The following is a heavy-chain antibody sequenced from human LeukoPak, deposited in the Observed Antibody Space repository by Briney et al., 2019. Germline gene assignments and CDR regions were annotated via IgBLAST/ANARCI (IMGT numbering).Heavy chain of an antibody. CDR3: AREGVATIGAGGYYYYGMDV. CDR1: GYTFTGYY. V-gene: IGHV1-2*02. Sequence: GASVKVSCKASGYTFTGYYMHWVRQAPGQGLEWMGWINPNIGGTNYAQKFQGRVTMTRDTSISTAYMELSRLRSDDTAVYYCAREGVATIGAGGYYYYGMDVWGQGTTVTVSS. CDR2: INPNIGGT. J-gene: IGHJ6*02. D-gene: IGHD5-12*01.